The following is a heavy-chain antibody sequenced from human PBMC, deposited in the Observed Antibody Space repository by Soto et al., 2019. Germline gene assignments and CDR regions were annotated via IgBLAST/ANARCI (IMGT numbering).Heavy chain of an antibody. CDR2: FDPDEAET. D-gene: IGHD4-17*01. CDR1: GDTLNEVG. J-gene: IGHJ5*02. Sequence: QVPLVQSGAEVKKPGPSVKVSCKVSGDTLNEVGIHWVRQAPGKGLEWLGGFDPDEAETIYAQHFQGRVTMTEDTSTDTVYMELSSLRSEDTALYFCTTYHGDYNFDHWGQGTLVTVSS. CDR3: TTYHGDYNFDH. V-gene: IGHV1-24*01.